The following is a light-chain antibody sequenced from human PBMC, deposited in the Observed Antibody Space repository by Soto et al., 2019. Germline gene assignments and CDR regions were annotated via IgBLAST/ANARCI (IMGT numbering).Light chain of an antibody. Sequence: EILMTQSPATLSVSPGEGATLSCRASQSVDSNLAWYQQQPGQAPRLLIYGASTRATGLPAKYSGSGSGTEFTLTISSLQSEDFAVYYCQQYNDWPHTFGQGTKVEIK. J-gene: IGKJ1*01. CDR2: GAS. CDR3: QQYNDWPHT. V-gene: IGKV3-15*01. CDR1: QSVDSN.